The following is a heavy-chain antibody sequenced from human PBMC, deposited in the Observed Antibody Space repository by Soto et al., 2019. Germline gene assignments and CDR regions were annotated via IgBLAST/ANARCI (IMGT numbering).Heavy chain of an antibody. J-gene: IGHJ4*02. D-gene: IGHD3-10*01. CDR1: GFTFSNAW. CDR3: TTDLRVWPTRDANYYGSGSYYY. CDR2: IKSKTDGGTT. Sequence: GGSLRLSCAASGFTFSNAWMGWVRQAPGKGLEWVGRIKSKTDGGTTDYAAPVKGRFTISRDDSKNTLYLQMNSLKTEDTAVYYCTTDLRVWPTRDANYYGSGSYYYWGQGTLVTVSS. V-gene: IGHV3-15*01.